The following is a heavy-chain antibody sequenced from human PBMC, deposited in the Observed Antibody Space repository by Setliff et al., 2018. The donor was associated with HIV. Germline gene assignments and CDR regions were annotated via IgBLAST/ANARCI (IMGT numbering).Heavy chain of an antibody. CDR1: GYSFTSYW. D-gene: IGHD3-22*01. CDR3: ARSSDSGYYVHAFDI. J-gene: IGHJ3*02. Sequence: PGESLKISCKGSGYSFTSYWIGWVRQMPGKGLEWMGIIYPGDSDPRYSPSFQGQVTISADKSISTAYLQWSSLKASDTAMYYCARSSDSGYYVHAFDIWGQGTMVTVSS. V-gene: IGHV5-51*01. CDR2: IYPGDSDP.